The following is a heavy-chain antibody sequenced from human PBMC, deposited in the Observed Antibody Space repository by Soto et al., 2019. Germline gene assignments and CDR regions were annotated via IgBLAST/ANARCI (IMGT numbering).Heavy chain of an antibody. J-gene: IGHJ4*02. Sequence: GGSLRLSCAASGFTFSSYALSWVRQAPGKGLEWVAATSYDGNNKYYADSVKGRFTISRDNSKNTLDLQMNSLRVDDTAVYYCAGMYYGDDPANSCWGQGTLVTVSS. CDR2: TSYDGNNK. CDR1: GFTFSSYA. D-gene: IGHD2-8*01. CDR3: AGMYYGDDPANSC. V-gene: IGHV3-30-3*01.